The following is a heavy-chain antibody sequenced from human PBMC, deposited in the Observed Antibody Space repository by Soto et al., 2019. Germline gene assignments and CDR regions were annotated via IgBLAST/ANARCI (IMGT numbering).Heavy chain of an antibody. CDR3: ARDRSSGRGPDDAFDI. J-gene: IGHJ3*02. D-gene: IGHD1-26*01. Sequence: PGGSLRLSCAASGFTFSSYSMNWVRQAPGKGLEWVSSISSSSSYIYYADSVKGRFTISRDNAKNSLYLQMNSLRAEDTAVYYCARDRSSGRGPDDAFDIWGQGTMVTVSS. V-gene: IGHV3-21*01. CDR2: ISSSSSYI. CDR1: GFTFSSYS.